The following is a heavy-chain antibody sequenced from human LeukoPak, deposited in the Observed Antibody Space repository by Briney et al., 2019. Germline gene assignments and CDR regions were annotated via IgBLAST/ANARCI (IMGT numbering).Heavy chain of an antibody. J-gene: IGHJ4*02. CDR3: AKQLGYCSDGSCYFPY. Sequence: GGSLRLSCAASEFTFSSSAMSWDRQAPGKGLEWVSAISNNGGYTYYADSVQGRFTISRDNSKSTLCLQMNSLRAEGTAVYYCAKQLGYCSDGSCYFPYWGQGTLVTVSS. V-gene: IGHV3-23*01. D-gene: IGHD2-15*01. CDR2: ISNNGGYT. CDR1: EFTFSSSA.